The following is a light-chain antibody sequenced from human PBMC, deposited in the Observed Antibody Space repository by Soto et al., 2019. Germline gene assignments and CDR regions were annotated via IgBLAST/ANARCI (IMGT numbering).Light chain of an antibody. J-gene: IGLJ2*01. CDR3: CSYARGSTLI. CDR2: DVS. V-gene: IGLV2-23*02. Sequence: QSALTQPASVSGSPGQSITISCTGTSSDVGGYNYVSWYQQHPGKAPKLMIYDVSKRPSGVSNRFSGSKSGNTASLTISGLQDEDEADYYCCSYARGSTLIFGGGTKLTVL. CDR1: SSDVGGYNY.